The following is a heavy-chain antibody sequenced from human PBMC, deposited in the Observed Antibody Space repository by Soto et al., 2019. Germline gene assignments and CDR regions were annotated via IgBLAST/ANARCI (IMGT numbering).Heavy chain of an antibody. Sequence: EVQLVESGGGLISPGGSLRLSCAASGLTISDAWMNWVRQAPGKGLEWVGRIKTNTAGGTTDYAAAVEGRFAVSRDDLKNTLYLQMNSLKIEDTAVYYCTPGSVEGVWGQGTTVVVSS. J-gene: IGHJ6*02. D-gene: IGHD2-15*01. CDR2: IKTNTAGGTT. CDR1: GLTISDAW. CDR3: TPGSVEGV. V-gene: IGHV3-15*07.